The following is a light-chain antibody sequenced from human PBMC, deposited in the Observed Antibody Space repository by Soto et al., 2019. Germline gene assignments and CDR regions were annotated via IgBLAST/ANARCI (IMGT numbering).Light chain of an antibody. J-gene: IGKJ3*01. Sequence: EIVLTQSPGTLSLSPGERATLSCRASQSLSSNYLAWYQQKPGQAPRLLISGTSNRATGIPDRFSGSGSGTDFTLTISRLEPDDFAVYYCQQYGGSAFTCGPGTKVDIK. CDR1: QSLSSNY. CDR3: QQYGGSAFT. V-gene: IGKV3-20*01. CDR2: GTS.